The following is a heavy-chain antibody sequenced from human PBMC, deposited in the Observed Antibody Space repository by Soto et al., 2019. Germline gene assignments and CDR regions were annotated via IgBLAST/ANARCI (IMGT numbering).Heavy chain of an antibody. J-gene: IGHJ6*02. CDR3: ASAKRTNYYYYGMDV. Sequence: QVQLQESGPGLVKPSQTLSLTCTVSGGSISSGGYYWSWIRQHPGKGLEWIGYIYYSGSGNYNPSLKSRVTISLDTSKNQFSLKLSSVTAADTAMYYCASAKRTNYYYYGMDVWGQGTTVTVSS. CDR2: IYYSGSG. V-gene: IGHV4-31*03. D-gene: IGHD1-1*01. CDR1: GGSISSGGYY.